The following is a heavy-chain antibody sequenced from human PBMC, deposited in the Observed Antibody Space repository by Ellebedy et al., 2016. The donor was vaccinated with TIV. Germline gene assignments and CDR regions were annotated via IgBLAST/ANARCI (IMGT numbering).Heavy chain of an antibody. D-gene: IGHD3-16*02. V-gene: IGHV1-2*02. CDR1: GYTFTGYF. Sequence: ASVKVSCKASGYTFTGYFLHWVRQATGQGLEWMGWINPNSGGTHYGQQFQGRVTMTRDMSISTAYMEMSRLTSDDTAAYYCARELSGDYFDYWGQGALLTVSS. J-gene: IGHJ4*02. CDR2: INPNSGGT. CDR3: ARELSGDYFDY.